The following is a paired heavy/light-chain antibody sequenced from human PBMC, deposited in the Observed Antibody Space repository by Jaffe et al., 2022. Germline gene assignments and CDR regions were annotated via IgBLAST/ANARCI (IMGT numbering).Light chain of an antibody. J-gene: IGLJ3*02. CDR1: SSNIGNNY. Sequence: QSVLTQPPSVSAAPGQKVTISCSGSSSNIGNNYVCWYQQLPGAAPKLLIYDSDKRPSGIPDRFSGSKSGTSATLGITGLQTGDEADYYCGAWDTSLSAWVFGGGTKLTVL. V-gene: IGLV1-51*01. CDR3: GAWDTSLSAWV. CDR2: DSD.
Heavy chain of an antibody. CDR2: ISSSSASI. CDR3: ARGGSSTPPKSNWFDP. J-gene: IGHJ5*02. V-gene: IGHV3-21*06. Sequence: EVQVVESGGGLVKPGESLRLSCAASGFKFSSYSMNWVRQAPGKGLEWVSSISSSSASIYYADSVKGRFTISRDNAKNSLYLQMNCLRDEDTAVYYCARGGSSTPPKSNWFDPWGQGTLVTVSS. CDR1: GFKFSSYS.